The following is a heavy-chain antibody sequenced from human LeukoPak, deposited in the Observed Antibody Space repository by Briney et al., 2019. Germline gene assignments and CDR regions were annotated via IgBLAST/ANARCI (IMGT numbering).Heavy chain of an antibody. CDR3: ARVRNYYDSSGYAEQFDY. CDR1: GFTFDDYA. V-gene: IGHV3-9*01. CDR2: ISWNSGSI. J-gene: IGHJ4*02. Sequence: GRSLRLSCAASGFTFDDYAMHWVRQAPGKGLEWVSGISWNSGSIGYADSVKGRFTISRDNAKNSLYLQMNSLRAEDTALYYCARVRNYYDSSGYAEQFDYWGQGILVIVSS. D-gene: IGHD3-22*01.